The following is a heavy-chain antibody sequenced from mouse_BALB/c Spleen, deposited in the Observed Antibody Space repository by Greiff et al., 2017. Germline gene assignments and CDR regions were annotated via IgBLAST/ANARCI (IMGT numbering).Heavy chain of an antibody. CDR2: INPSSGYT. Sequence: QVQLQQSGAELARPGASVKMSCKASGYTFTSYTMHWVKQRPGQGLEWIGYINPSSGYTNYNQKFKDKATLTADKSSSTAYMQLSSLTSEDSAVYYCAREYGNSYAMDYWGQGTSVTVSS. CDR1: GYTFTSYT. D-gene: IGHD2-10*02. CDR3: AREYGNSYAMDY. J-gene: IGHJ4*01. V-gene: IGHV1-4*01.